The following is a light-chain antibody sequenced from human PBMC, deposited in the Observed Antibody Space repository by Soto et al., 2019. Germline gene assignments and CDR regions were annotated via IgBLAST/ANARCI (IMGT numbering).Light chain of an antibody. CDR3: QQYNNWPPYT. CDR2: GAS. V-gene: IGKV3-15*01. CDR1: QSVSSN. J-gene: IGKJ2*01. Sequence: EIVMTQSPATLSVSPGERATLSCRASQSVSSNLAWYQQKPGQAPRLLIYGASTRATGIPARFSGSGSCTEVTLPIISLQAEDFAVYYCQQYNNWPPYTFGQGTKLEIK.